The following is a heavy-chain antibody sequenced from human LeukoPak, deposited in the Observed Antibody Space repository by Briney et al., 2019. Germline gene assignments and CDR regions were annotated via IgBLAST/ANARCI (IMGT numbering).Heavy chain of an antibody. V-gene: IGHV3-64*01. J-gene: IGHJ4*02. CDR3: ARAGSGGF. Sequence: GGSLRLSCAASGFTFSSYAMHWVRQAPGKGLEYVSAISSNGGSTSYANSVKGRFTISRDNSKNTLYLQMGSLRAEDMAVYYCARAGSGGFWGQGTLVTVSS. CDR2: ISSNGGST. D-gene: IGHD2-15*01. CDR1: GFTFSSYA.